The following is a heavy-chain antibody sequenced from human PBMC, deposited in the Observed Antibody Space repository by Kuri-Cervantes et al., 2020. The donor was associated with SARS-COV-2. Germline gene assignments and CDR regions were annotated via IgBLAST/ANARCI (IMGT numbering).Heavy chain of an antibody. CDR1: GYSFTSYD. V-gene: IGHV1-8*03. CDR3: ASSGSYSPFDY. J-gene: IGHJ4*02. CDR2: MNPNSGNT. D-gene: IGHD1-26*01. Sequence: ASVKVSCKASGYSFTSYDINWVRQATGQGLEWMGWMNPNSGNTGYAQKFQGRVTITKNTSISTAYMELSSLRSEDTAVYYCASSGSYSPFDYWGQGTLVTVSS.